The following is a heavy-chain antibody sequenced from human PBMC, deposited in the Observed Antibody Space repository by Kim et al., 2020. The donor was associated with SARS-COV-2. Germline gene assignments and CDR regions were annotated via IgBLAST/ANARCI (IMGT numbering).Heavy chain of an antibody. V-gene: IGHV3-21*01. CDR2: ISSSSSYI. D-gene: IGHD1-26*01. CDR1: GFTFSSYS. J-gene: IGHJ4*02. Sequence: GGSLRLSCAASGFTFSSYSMNWVRQAPGKGLEWVSSISSSSSYIYYADSVKGRFTISRDNAKNSLYLQMNSLRAEDTAVYYCARVLGYSGSQKNPAGGYYFDYWGQGTLVTVSS. CDR3: ARVLGYSGSQKNPAGGYYFDY.